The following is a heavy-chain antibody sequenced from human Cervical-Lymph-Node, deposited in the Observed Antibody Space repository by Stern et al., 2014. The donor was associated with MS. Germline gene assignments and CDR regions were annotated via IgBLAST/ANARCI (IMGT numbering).Heavy chain of an antibody. Sequence: QVTLKESGPALVKPTQTLTLTCTFSGFSLTTSGMCVSWIRKPPGKALEWLVFIDWDDDKSYNTSLKTRLTISKDTSKNQVVLTMTNMDPVDTATYYCARFYSSSSFADAFDIWGQGTMVTVSS. J-gene: IGHJ3*02. D-gene: IGHD6-6*01. CDR2: IDWDDDK. V-gene: IGHV2-70*01. CDR3: ARFYSSSSFADAFDI. CDR1: GFSLTTSGMC.